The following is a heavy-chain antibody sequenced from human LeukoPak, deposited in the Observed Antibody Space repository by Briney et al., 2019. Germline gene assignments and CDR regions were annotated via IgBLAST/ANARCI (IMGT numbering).Heavy chain of an antibody. CDR1: GGSVTSYY. CDR3: ARHGTVSSGSYFDY. V-gene: IGHV4-59*08. D-gene: IGHD1-26*01. CDR2: IHYSGSN. Sequence: SETLSLTCSVSGGSVTSYYWSWIRQPPGKGLEWIGHIHYSGSNDYNPSLKSRVTMFVDKSKNQISLRLSSVAAADTAVYYCARHGTVSSGSYFDYWGQGTQVTLS. J-gene: IGHJ4*02.